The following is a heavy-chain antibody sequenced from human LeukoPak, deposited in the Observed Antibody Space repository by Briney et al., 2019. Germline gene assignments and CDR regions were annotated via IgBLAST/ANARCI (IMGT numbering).Heavy chain of an antibody. CDR2: ISYDGSNK. V-gene: IGHV3-30*03. CDR1: GVTLSSYG. D-gene: IGHD5-18*01. Sequence: GGSLTLSCAASGVTLSSYGMHWVRQAPGKGLEWVGVISYDGSNKYNADSVKSRFTITRDNSKNTLYLKMNSLRAEDTAVYYCARDRKIQAQPTFDYWGQGTLVTVSS. J-gene: IGHJ4*02. CDR3: ARDRKIQAQPTFDY.